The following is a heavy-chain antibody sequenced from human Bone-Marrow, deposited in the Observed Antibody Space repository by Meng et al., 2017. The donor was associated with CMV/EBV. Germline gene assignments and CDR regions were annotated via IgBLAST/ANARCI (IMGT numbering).Heavy chain of an antibody. J-gene: IGHJ5*02. CDR2: INHFGTT. Sequence: QVQLPQWCAGLLKPSDALSLTCAVYGGCFSDYFWTWIRQPAGKGLEWIGEINHFGTTDYNPSLKRRVAMSVDTSKNQFSLNLTSVTAADTAVYFCARSGGAVFSWGQGTLVTVSS. CDR3: ARSGGAVFS. CDR1: GGCFSDYF. D-gene: IGHD6-19*01. V-gene: IGHV4-34*01.